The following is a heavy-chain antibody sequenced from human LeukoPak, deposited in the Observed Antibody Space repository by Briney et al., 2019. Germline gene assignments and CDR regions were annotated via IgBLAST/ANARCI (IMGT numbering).Heavy chain of an antibody. J-gene: IGHJ6*02. CDR2: MNPNSGNT. CDR3: ARGMNSGGHGSYYYYGMDV. CDR1: GYTFTSYD. D-gene: IGHD1-26*01. V-gene: IGHV1-8*01. Sequence: ASVKVSCKASGYTFTSYDINWVRQATGQGLEWMGWMNPNSGNTGYAQKFQGRVTMTRNTSISTAYMELSSLRSEDTAVYYCARGMNSGGHGSYYYYGMDVWGQGTTVTVSS.